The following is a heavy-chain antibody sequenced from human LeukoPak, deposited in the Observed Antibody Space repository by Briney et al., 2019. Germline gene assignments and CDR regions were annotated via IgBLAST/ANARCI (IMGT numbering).Heavy chain of an antibody. CDR2: MFHSGSS. CDR3: ARIDYGGNGFDP. V-gene: IGHV4-59*08. D-gene: IGHD4-23*01. Sequence: KSSETLSLTCTVSGGSISSYYWSWIRQPPGKGLEWIGNMFHSGSSFYNPSLKSRVTISVDTSKNQFSLMLNSVTAADTAVYYCARIDYGGNGFDPWGQGTLVTVSS. CDR1: GGSISSYY. J-gene: IGHJ5*02.